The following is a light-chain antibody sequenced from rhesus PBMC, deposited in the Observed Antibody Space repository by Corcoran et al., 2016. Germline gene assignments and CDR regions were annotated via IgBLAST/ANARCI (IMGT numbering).Light chain of an antibody. CDR1: QRFSSY. J-gene: IGKJ2*01. CDR2: GES. CDR3: PQYNNWNR. Sequence: EIVMTQSPATLSLSPGERATLSARASQRFSSYVAGYQQKPEQAPRRLSYGESSRATVIPDRFRGRGSGTDFTLIFSSLEPDDVGVYYCPQYNNWNRFGQGTKVEIK. V-gene: IGKV3S9*01.